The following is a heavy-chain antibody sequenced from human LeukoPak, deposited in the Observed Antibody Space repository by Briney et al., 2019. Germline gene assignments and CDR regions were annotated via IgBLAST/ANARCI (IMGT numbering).Heavy chain of an antibody. CDR1: GCGFTSYW. CDR2: IYPGDSDT. V-gene: IGHV5-51*01. CDR3: ARHSSAWPFDY. J-gene: IGHJ4*02. Sequence: GESLQIFCKGSGCGFTSYWIGWVRQMPGKGLEWMGIIYPGDSDTRYSPSFQGQVTISADKSISTAYLQWSSLKASDTALYYCARHSSAWPFDYWGQGTLVTVSS. D-gene: IGHD6-25*01.